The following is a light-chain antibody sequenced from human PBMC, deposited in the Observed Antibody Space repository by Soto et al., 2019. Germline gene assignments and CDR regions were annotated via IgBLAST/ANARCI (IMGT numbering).Light chain of an antibody. CDR1: QSIGTW. CDR3: QREDSYART. V-gene: IGKV1-5*03. Sequence: DIQMTQSPSTLSASVGDRVSITCRASQSIGTWLAWYQQKPGKAPKLLIYKSSSLESGVPSRFSGSGTGTALTLTISSLQADDIAMYHCQREDSYARTCGQGTKVEVK. J-gene: IGKJ1*01. CDR2: KSS.